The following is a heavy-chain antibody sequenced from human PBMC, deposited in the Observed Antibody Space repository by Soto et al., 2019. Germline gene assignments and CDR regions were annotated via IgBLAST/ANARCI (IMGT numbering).Heavy chain of an antibody. J-gene: IGHJ4*02. D-gene: IGHD3-16*02. CDR2: ISSSSSTI. CDR3: ARDCPHDYIWGSYRSKTQYYFDY. Sequence: GGSLRLSCAASGFTFSSYSMNWVRQAPGKGLEWVSYISSSSSTIYYADSVKGRFTISRDNAKNSLYLQMNSLRAEDTAVYYCARDCPHDYIWGSYRSKTQYYFDYWGQGTLVTVSP. CDR1: GFTFSSYS. V-gene: IGHV3-48*01.